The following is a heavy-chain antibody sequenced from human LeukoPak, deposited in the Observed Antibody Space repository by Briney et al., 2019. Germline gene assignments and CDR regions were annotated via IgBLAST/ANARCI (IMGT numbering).Heavy chain of an antibody. CDR2: IIPILGIA. CDR1: GGTFSSYA. Sequence: SVKVSCKASGGTFSSYAISWVRQAPGQGLEWMGRIIPILGIANYAQKFQGRVTITADKSTSTAYMELSSLRSEDTAVYYCARETRPPYYCSSTSCYGNWFDPWGQGTLVTVSS. CDR3: ARETRPPYYCSSTSCYGNWFDP. J-gene: IGHJ5*02. V-gene: IGHV1-69*04. D-gene: IGHD2-2*01.